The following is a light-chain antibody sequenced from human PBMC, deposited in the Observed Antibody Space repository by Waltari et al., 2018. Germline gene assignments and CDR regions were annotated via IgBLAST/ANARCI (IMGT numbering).Light chain of an antibody. V-gene: IGLV1-51*02. CDR2: QDN. J-gene: IGLJ2*01. CDR1: TSNVGRSY. CDR3: STWDSNLNAQI. Sequence: QSVLTQPPSVSAAPGQRVTISCSGSTSNVGRSYIFWCRQVPGTAPKVLIYQDNQRPSGISDRISASKSGTSASLVITGVQTEDEADYFCSTWDSNLNAQIFGGGTRLTVL.